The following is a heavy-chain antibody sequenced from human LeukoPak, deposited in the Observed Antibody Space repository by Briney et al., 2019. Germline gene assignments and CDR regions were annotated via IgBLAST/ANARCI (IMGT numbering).Heavy chain of an antibody. CDR2: TYYSGST. CDR1: GSSISSYY. Sequence: PSETLSLTCTVSGSSISSYYWSWIRQPPGEGLEWIGYTYYSGSTNYNPSLKSRVTISVDTSKNQFSLKLSSVTAADTAVYYCARDLAKGFDYWGQGTLVTVSS. CDR3: ARDLAKGFDY. J-gene: IGHJ4*02. V-gene: IGHV4-59*01.